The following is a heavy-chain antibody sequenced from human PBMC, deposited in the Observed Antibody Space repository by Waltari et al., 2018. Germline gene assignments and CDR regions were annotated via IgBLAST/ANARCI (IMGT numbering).Heavy chain of an antibody. CDR2: INPSGGST. Sequence: QVQLVQSGAEVKKPGASVKVSCKASGYTFTSYYMHWVRQAPGQGLEWMGIINPSGGSTSYAQKFQGRVTMTRDTSTSTVYMELSSLRSEDTAVYYCASGRRGGVRGVPGGMDVWGQGTTVTVSS. CDR1: GYTFTSYY. D-gene: IGHD3-10*01. CDR3: ASGRRGGVRGVPGGMDV. J-gene: IGHJ6*02. V-gene: IGHV1-46*01.